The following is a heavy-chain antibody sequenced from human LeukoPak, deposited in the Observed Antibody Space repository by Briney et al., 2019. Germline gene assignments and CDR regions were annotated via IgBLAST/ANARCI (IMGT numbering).Heavy chain of an antibody. V-gene: IGHV3-74*01. Sequence: GGSLRLSCAASGFSLNGYWMHWVRQAAGKGLVWVARMNSARTTINYADSVKGRFTISRDNAGNALYLHMSSLRADDTAIHYCIREIQVRASASLGYWGQGTLVTVSS. J-gene: IGHJ4*01. CDR3: IREIQVRASASLGY. CDR2: MNSARTTI. D-gene: IGHD2-2*01. CDR1: GFSLNGYW.